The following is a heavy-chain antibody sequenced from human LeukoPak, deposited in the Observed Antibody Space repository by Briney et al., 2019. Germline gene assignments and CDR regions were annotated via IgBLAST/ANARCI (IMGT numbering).Heavy chain of an antibody. Sequence: SETLSLTCAVSGYSISIASYWGWIRQPPGKGLEWIASIYNGGGTHFNPSLKSRVTISLDTSKNQLSLNLSPVTAADTAVYYCARDLQGSGAYGPIYFQDWGQGTLVIVSS. CDR2: IYNGGGT. D-gene: IGHD2-15*01. J-gene: IGHJ1*01. V-gene: IGHV4-38-2*02. CDR3: ARDLQGSGAYGPIYFQD. CDR1: GYSISIASY.